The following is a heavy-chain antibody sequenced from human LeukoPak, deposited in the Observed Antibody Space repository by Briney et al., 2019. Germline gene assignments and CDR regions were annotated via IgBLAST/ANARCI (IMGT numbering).Heavy chain of an antibody. D-gene: IGHD6-13*01. V-gene: IGHV4-34*01. CDR3: ARGIPISSSWRDYFDY. Sequence: PSETLSLTCAVYGGSFSGYYWSWIRQPPGKGLEWIGEINRSGSTNYNPSLKSRVTISVDTSKNQFSLKLSSVTAADTAVYYCARGIPISSSWRDYFDYWGQGTLVTVSS. J-gene: IGHJ4*02. CDR2: INRSGST. CDR1: GGSFSGYY.